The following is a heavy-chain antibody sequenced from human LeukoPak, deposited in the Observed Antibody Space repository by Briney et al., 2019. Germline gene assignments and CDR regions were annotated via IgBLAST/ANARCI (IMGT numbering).Heavy chain of an antibody. CDR3: ASKQWYPFDY. J-gene: IGHJ3*01. CDR1: GYSISSGYY. V-gene: IGHV4-38-2*02. CDR2: IYHSGST. D-gene: IGHD6-19*01. Sequence: SETLSLTCTVSGYSISSGYYWGWIRQPPGKGLEWIGSIYHSGSTYYNPSLKSRVTISVDTSKNQFSLKLSSVTAADTAVYYCASKQWYPFDYWGQGTMVTVSS.